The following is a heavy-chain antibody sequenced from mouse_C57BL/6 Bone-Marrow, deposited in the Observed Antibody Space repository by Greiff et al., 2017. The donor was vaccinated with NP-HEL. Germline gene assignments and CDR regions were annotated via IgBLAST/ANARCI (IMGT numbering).Heavy chain of an antibody. Sequence: QVQLQHSGAELARPGASVKMSCKASGYTFTSYTMHWVKQRPGQGLEWIGYINPSSGYTKYNQKFKDKATLTADKSSSTAYMQLSSLTSEDSAVYYCASPITTVVAPFDYWGQGTTLTVSS. D-gene: IGHD1-1*01. J-gene: IGHJ2*01. CDR1: GYTFTSYT. CDR3: ASPITTVVAPFDY. V-gene: IGHV1-4*01. CDR2: INPSSGYT.